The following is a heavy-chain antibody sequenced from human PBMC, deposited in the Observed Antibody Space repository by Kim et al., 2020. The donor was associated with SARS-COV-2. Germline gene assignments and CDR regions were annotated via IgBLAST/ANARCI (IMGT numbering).Heavy chain of an antibody. D-gene: IGHD1-26*01. Sequence: SVKGRFTISRDNSKNTLYLQMNSLRAEDTAVFYCAKTHDGSYSSTYYFDYWGQGTLVTVSS. CDR3: AKTHDGSYSSTYYFDY. J-gene: IGHJ4*02. V-gene: IGHV3-23*01.